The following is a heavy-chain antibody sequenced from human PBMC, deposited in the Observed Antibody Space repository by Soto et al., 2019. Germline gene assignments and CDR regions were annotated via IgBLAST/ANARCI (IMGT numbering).Heavy chain of an antibody. CDR3: ARGGIAAGSFDS. Sequence: QVQLVQSGAEVKKPGSSVKVSCKASGGTFSSYAISGVRQAPGQGLEWMGGIIPIFDTGKYAQKFQGRVTVTSDESTSTTYMELSSLRSEDTAVYYCARGGIAAGSFDSWGQGTLVSVSS. J-gene: IGHJ4*02. V-gene: IGHV1-69*01. CDR1: GGTFSSYA. D-gene: IGHD6-13*01. CDR2: IIPIFDTG.